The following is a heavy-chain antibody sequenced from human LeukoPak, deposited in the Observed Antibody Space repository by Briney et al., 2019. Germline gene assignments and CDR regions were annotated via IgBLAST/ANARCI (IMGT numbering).Heavy chain of an antibody. J-gene: IGHJ3*02. V-gene: IGHV3-53*01. CDR1: GFTVSSNY. CDR3: ARTTPYEYDAFDI. D-gene: IGHD1-1*01. CDR2: IYSGGST. Sequence: PGGSLRLSCAASGFTVSSNYMSWVRQAPGKGLEWVSVIYSGGSTYYADSVKGRFTISRDNSKNTLYLQMNSLRAEDTAVYYCARTTPYEYDAFDIWGQGTMVTVSS.